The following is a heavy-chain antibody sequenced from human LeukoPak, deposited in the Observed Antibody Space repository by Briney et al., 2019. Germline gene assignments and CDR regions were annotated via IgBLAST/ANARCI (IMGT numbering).Heavy chain of an antibody. CDR1: GFTLSSYR. J-gene: IGHJ4*02. D-gene: IGHD3-3*01. CDR3: AKALALRFLEWFQFGGFVY. Sequence: GRSLRLSCAPSGFTLSSYRMYCVRQAPDEGLEWVAFISYDASKAYYTDSVKGRFTISRDNSKNPPFLEMNSQRAEDTAVYYCAKALALRFLEWFQFGGFVYWGRGTLVSVCS. CDR2: ISYDASKA. V-gene: IGHV3-33*05.